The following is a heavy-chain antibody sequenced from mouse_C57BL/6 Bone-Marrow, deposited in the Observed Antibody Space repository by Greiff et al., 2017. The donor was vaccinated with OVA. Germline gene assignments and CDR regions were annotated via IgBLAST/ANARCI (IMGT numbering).Heavy chain of an antibody. V-gene: IGHV5-12*01. CDR3: ARGSYYSNYAYYAMDY. Sequence: EVKLVESGGGLVQPGGSLKLSCAASGFTFSDYYMYWVRQTPEKRLEWVAYISNGGGSTYYPDTVKGRFTISRDNAKNTLYLQMSRLKSEDTAMYYCARGSYYSNYAYYAMDYWGQGATVTVSS. D-gene: IGHD2-5*01. CDR1: GFTFSDYY. J-gene: IGHJ4*01. CDR2: ISNGGGST.